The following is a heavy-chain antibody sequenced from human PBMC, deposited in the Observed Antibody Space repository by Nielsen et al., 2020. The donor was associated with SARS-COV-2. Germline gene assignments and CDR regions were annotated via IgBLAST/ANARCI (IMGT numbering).Heavy chain of an antibody. CDR2: IYTSGST. Sequence: SETLSLTCAVSGGSISSSNWWSWVRQPAGKGLEWIGRIYTSGSTNYNPSLKSRVTISVDTSKNQFSLKLSSVTAADTAVYYCARARLPGNWFDPWGQGTLVTVSS. CDR1: GGSISSSNW. V-gene: IGHV4-61*02. D-gene: IGHD2-15*01. CDR3: ARARLPGNWFDP. J-gene: IGHJ5*02.